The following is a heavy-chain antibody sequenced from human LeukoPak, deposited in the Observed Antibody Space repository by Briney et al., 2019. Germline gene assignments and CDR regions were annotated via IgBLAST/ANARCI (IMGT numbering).Heavy chain of an antibody. CDR1: GFTFSSYW. CDR3: ARDPGSYYGSGSRYYYYYYMDV. J-gene: IGHJ6*03. Sequence: PGGSLKLSFAASGFTFSSYWMSWVRQAPGKGLEWVANIKQDGSEKYYVDSVKGRFTISRDNAKNSLYLQMNSLRAEDTAVYYCARDPGSYYGSGSRYYYYYYMDVWGKGTTVTVSS. V-gene: IGHV3-7*01. CDR2: IKQDGSEK. D-gene: IGHD3-10*01.